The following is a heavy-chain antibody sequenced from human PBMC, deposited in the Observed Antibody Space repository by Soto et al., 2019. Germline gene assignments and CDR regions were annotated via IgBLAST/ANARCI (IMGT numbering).Heavy chain of an antibody. CDR3: ARDMGDYAPDAFDI. J-gene: IGHJ3*02. V-gene: IGHV4-59*01. D-gene: IGHD4-17*01. Sequence: SETLSLTCTVSGGSISSYYWSWIRPPPGKGLEWIGYIYYSGSTNYNPSLKSRVTISVDTSKNQFSLKLSSVTAADTAVYYCARDMGDYAPDAFDIWGQGTMVTVSS. CDR1: GGSISSYY. CDR2: IYYSGST.